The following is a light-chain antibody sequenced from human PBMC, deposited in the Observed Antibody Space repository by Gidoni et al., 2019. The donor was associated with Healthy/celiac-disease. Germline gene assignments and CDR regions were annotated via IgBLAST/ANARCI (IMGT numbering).Light chain of an antibody. CDR3: QQRSNWPMCS. J-gene: IGKJ2*04. Sequence: EIVSTQSPATLSLSPGERATLSCRASQSVSSYLAWYQQKPGQAPRLLIYDASNRATGIPARFSGSESGTDFTLTISSLEPEDFAVYYCQQRSNWPMCSFGQGTKLEIK. CDR1: QSVSSY. CDR2: DAS. V-gene: IGKV3-11*01.